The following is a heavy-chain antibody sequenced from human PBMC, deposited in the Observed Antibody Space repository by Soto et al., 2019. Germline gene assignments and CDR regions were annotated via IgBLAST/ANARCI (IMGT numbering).Heavy chain of an antibody. Sequence: EVQLLESGGGLVQPGGSLRLSCAASGFTFSSYAMSWVRQAPGKGLEWVSAISGSGGSTYYADSVKGRFTISRDNSKNTLYLQMSSLRAEDTAVYYCSKDRAKSSYGDYWGQGTLVTVSS. CDR1: GFTFSSYA. D-gene: IGHD5-18*01. J-gene: IGHJ4*02. CDR3: SKDRAKSSYGDY. V-gene: IGHV3-23*01. CDR2: ISGSGGST.